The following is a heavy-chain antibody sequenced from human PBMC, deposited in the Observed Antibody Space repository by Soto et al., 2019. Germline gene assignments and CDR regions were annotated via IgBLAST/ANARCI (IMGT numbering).Heavy chain of an antibody. CDR3: ARVDYDILTEYWYFDL. J-gene: IGHJ2*01. CDR1: GYTFTSYD. CDR2: ISTYNGNA. V-gene: IGHV1-18*01. Sequence: QVQLVQSGAEVKKPGASVKVSCKASGYTFTSYDISWVRQAPGQGLEWMGWISTYNGNANYAQKLQGRVTMTTDTSTSSAYMELRSLRSDDTAVYYCARVDYDILTEYWYFDLWGRGILVSVSS. D-gene: IGHD3-9*01.